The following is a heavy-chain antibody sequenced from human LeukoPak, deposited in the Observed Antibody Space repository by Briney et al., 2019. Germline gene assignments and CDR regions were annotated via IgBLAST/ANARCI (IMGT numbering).Heavy chain of an antibody. CDR1: GFTFSNYA. V-gene: IGHV3-23*01. CDR2: ISGSGDST. D-gene: IGHD1-26*01. Sequence: GGSLRLSCAASGFTFSNYAMRWVRQAPGKGLEWVSGISGSGDSTYYADSVKGRFTISRDNSKNTLYLQMNSLRAEDTAVYYCARVGSPPWSYYYYMDVWGKGTTVTVSS. J-gene: IGHJ6*03. CDR3: ARVGSPPWSYYYYMDV.